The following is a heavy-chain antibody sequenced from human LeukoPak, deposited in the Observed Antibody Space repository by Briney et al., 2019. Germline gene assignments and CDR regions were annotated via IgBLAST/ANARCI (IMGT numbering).Heavy chain of an antibody. J-gene: IGHJ4*02. D-gene: IGHD3-3*01. CDR2: ISGSGGST. V-gene: IGHV3-23*01. CDR1: GFTFSSYA. Sequence: GGSLRLSCAASGFTFSSYAMHWVRQAPGKGLEWVSAISGSGGSTYYADSVKGRFTISRDNSKNTLYLQMNSLRAEDTAVYYCAKLSRSGYYFDYWGQGTLVTVSS. CDR3: AKLSRSGYYFDY.